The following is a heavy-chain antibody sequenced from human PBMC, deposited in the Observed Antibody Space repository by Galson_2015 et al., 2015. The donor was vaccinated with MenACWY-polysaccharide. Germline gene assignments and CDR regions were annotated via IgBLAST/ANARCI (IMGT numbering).Heavy chain of an antibody. D-gene: IGHD1-26*01. Sequence: SVKVSCKASGYTFTGCFMHWIRQAPGQGLEWMGWINPNSGATDYAQKFQGRVTMTRDTSINTAYMELSRLRSDDTTVYYCARARGSPRGYGMDVWGQGTTVTVSS. CDR2: INPNSGAT. CDR3: ARARGSPRGYGMDV. V-gene: IGHV1-2*02. CDR1: GYTFTGCF. J-gene: IGHJ6*02.